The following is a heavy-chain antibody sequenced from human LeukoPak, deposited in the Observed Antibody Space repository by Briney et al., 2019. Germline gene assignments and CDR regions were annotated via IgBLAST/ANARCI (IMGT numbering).Heavy chain of an antibody. V-gene: IGHV1-2*06. CDR3: ARDQGSLTRSWYTGY. D-gene: IGHD6-13*01. Sequence: ASVTVSCKASGYTFTGYHIHWVRQAPGQGLEWMGRINPYSGDTNFAQKFQGRVTMTRDTSITTAYMDLSSLTPDDTAVYFCARDQGSLTRSWYTGYWGQGTQVTVSS. CDR1: GYTFTGYH. J-gene: IGHJ4*02. CDR2: INPYSGDT.